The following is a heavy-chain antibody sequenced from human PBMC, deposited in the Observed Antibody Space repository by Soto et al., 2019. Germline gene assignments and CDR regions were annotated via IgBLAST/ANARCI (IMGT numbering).Heavy chain of an antibody. V-gene: IGHV3-11*01. CDR3: ARDTVEYCSSTSCYSGVNWFDP. CDR2: ISSSGSTI. J-gene: IGHJ5*02. CDR1: GFTFSDYY. Sequence: GGSLRLSCAASGFTFSDYYMSWIRQAPGKGLEWVSYISSSGSTIYYADSVKGRFTISRDNAKNSLYLQMNSLRAEDTAVYYCARDTVEYCSSTSCYSGVNWFDPWGQGTLVTVSS. D-gene: IGHD2-2*01.